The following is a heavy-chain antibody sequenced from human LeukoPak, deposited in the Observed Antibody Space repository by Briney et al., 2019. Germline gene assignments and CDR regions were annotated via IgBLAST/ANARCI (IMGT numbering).Heavy chain of an antibody. V-gene: IGHV1-2*02. J-gene: IGHJ4*02. CDR1: GYSFSGYY. D-gene: IGHD3-22*01. CDR2: INPNSGGR. CDR3: ARDTIPLYYFDSSGYYFHPDY. Sequence: ASVKVSCKASGYSFSGYYIHWVRQAPGQGLDWMGWINPNSGGRNYAQKFQGRVTMTRDTSISTAYMELSRLRSDDTAVYYCARDTIPLYYFDSSGYYFHPDYWGQGTLVTVSS.